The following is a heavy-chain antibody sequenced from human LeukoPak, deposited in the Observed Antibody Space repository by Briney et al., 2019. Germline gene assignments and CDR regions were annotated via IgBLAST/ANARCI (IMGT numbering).Heavy chain of an antibody. CDR3: ATAAYCSSTSCYTPTSLDY. J-gene: IGHJ4*02. V-gene: IGHV1-18*01. CDR2: IGACNGNT. D-gene: IGHD2-2*02. Sequence: ASGKLSCKAAGYTFTSYGISCARQAPGQGREGWGWIGACNGNTKYEQKLQGRGTITTDPSTRTAYLVHRKRPSDDTAVYYCATAAYCSSTSCYTPTSLDYWGQGTLVTVSS. CDR1: GYTFTSYG.